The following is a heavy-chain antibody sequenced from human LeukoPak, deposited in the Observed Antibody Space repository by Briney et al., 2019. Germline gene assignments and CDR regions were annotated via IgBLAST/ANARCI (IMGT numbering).Heavy chain of an antibody. CDR3: ARDGVTTWNNDILTGYYGPSNWFDP. CDR2: ISYDGSNE. Sequence: PGGSLRLSCAASDFTFSTYVMPWVRQAPGKGLEWVAVISYDGSNEYYADSVKGRFTISRDNSKSTLYLQMNSLIPEDTAVYYCARDGVTTWNNDILTGYYGPSNWFDPWGQGTLVTVSS. J-gene: IGHJ5*02. CDR1: DFTFSTYV. V-gene: IGHV3-30*04. D-gene: IGHD3-9*01.